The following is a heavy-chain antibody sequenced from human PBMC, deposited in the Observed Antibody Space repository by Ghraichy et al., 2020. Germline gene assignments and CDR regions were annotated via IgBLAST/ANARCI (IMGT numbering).Heavy chain of an antibody. D-gene: IGHD6-19*01. CDR3: ASARGSIAVAGTVYYYYMDV. V-gene: IGHV4-39*01. CDR2: IYYSGST. J-gene: IGHJ6*03. Sequence: SQTLSLTCTVSGGSISSSSYYWGWIRQPPGKGLEWIGSIYYSGSTYYNPSLKSRVTISVDTSKNQFSLKLSSVTAADTAVYYCASARGSIAVAGTVYYYYMDVWGKGTTVTVPS. CDR1: GGSISSSSYY.